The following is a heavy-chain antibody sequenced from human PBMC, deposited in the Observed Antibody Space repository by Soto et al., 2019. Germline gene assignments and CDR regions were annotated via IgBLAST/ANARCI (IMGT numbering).Heavy chain of an antibody. CDR3: ARLRSGGSAGNPLIDY. CDR2: IYYSGST. V-gene: IGHV4-59*08. J-gene: IGHJ4*02. D-gene: IGHD2-15*01. Sequence: SETLSLTCTVSGGSISSYYWSWIRQPPGKGLEWIGYIYYSGSTNYNPSLKSRVTISVDTSKNQFSLRLSSVTAADTAVYYCARLRSGGSAGNPLIDYWGQGTLVTVSS. CDR1: GGSISSYY.